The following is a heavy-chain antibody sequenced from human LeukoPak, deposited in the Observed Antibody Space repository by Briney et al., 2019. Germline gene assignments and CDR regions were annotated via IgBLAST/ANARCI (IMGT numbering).Heavy chain of an antibody. CDR3: ARAIKNSSGWMSHFYDAFDI. CDR2: INPNSGGT. J-gene: IGHJ3*02. D-gene: IGHD6-19*01. V-gene: IGHV1-2*02. Sequence: ASVKVSCKASGYTFTSYYMHWVRQAPGQGLEWMGWINPNSGGTNYAQKFQGRVTMTRDTSISTAYMELSRLRSDDTAVYYCARAIKNSSGWMSHFYDAFDIWGQGTMVTVSS. CDR1: GYTFTSYY.